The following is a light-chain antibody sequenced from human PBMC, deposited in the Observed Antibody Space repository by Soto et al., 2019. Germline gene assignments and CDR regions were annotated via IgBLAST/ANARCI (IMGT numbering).Light chain of an antibody. CDR2: GAS. CDR3: QQSHSTPLT. V-gene: IGKV1-39*01. J-gene: IGKJ4*01. CDR1: LRISKS. Sequence: DIKLTQSPSSLSASVGDRVTITCRASLRISKSLNWYQQKPGKAPKLLIYGASTLQSGVPSRFSGSGSGTDFTLTITNMQPEYSATYFCQQSHSTPLTFGGGTKLEI.